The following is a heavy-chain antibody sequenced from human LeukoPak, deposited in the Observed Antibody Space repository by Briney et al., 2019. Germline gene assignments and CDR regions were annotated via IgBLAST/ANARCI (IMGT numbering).Heavy chain of an antibody. CDR1: GFTFSSYA. D-gene: IGHD2-15*01. Sequence: PGGSLRLSCAASGFTFSSYAMSWVRQAPGKGLEWVSSISGSGGSKYYADSVKGRFTISRDNSKNTLHLQMNSLRADDTAVYYCAKGPRLVAANTVFDYWGQGTLVTVSS. J-gene: IGHJ4*02. CDR3: AKGPRLVAANTVFDY. CDR2: ISGSGGSK. V-gene: IGHV3-23*01.